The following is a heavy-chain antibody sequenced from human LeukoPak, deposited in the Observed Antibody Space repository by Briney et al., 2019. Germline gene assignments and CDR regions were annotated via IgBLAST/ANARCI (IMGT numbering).Heavy chain of an antibody. CDR2: ISSSSSTI. J-gene: IGHJ4*02. Sequence: GGSLRLSCAASRFTFSSYAMTWVRQAPGKGLEWVSYISSSSSTIYYADSVKGRFTISRDNAKNSLYLQMNSLRAEDTAVYYCARDDDSSGYSLGYWGQGTLVTVSS. CDR1: RFTFSSYA. CDR3: ARDDDSSGYSLGY. V-gene: IGHV3-48*01. D-gene: IGHD3-22*01.